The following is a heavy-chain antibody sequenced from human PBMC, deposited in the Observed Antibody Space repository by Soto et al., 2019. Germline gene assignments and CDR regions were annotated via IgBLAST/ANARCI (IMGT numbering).Heavy chain of an antibody. CDR1: GGSISSGDYY. J-gene: IGHJ5*02. V-gene: IGHV4-30-4*01. D-gene: IGHD3-10*01. CDR3: ARDPSYYGSGSNWFDP. Sequence: SETLSLTCTVSGGSISSGDYYWSWIRQPPGKGLGWIGYIYYSGSTYYNPSLKSRVTISVDTSKNQFSLKLSSVTAADTAVYYCARDPSYYGSGSNWFDPWGQGTLVTVSS. CDR2: IYYSGST.